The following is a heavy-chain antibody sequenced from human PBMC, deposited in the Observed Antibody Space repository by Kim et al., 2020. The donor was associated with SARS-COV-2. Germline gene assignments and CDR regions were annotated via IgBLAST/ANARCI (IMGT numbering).Heavy chain of an antibody. CDR2: INHSGST. Sequence: SETLSLTCAVYDESFSGHYWSWIRQSPGKGLEWIGEINHSGSTSYNPSLGSRVTISVDTSKTQFSLSLSSVTAADTAVYYCAREIVVIPAARHYRANWY. D-gene: IGHD2-2*01. CDR1: DESFSGHY. V-gene: IGHV4-34*01. J-gene: IGHJ2*01. CDR3: AREIVVIPAARHYRANWY.